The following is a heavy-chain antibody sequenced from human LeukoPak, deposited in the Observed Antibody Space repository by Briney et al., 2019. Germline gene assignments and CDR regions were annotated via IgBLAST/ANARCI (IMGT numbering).Heavy chain of an antibody. D-gene: IGHD2-2*01. CDR3: ARSPYCSSTSCNLNWFDP. Sequence: SQTLSLTCTVSGGSISSGSYYWSWIRQPAGKGLERIGRIYTSGSTNYNPSLKSRVTISVDTSKNQFSLKLSSVTAADTAVYYCARSPYCSSTSCNLNWFDPWGQGTLVTVSS. CDR2: IYTSGST. J-gene: IGHJ5*02. V-gene: IGHV4-61*02. CDR1: GGSISSGSYY.